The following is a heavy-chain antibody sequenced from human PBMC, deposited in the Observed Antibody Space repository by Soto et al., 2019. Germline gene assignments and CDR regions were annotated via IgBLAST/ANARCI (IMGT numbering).Heavy chain of an antibody. CDR1: GGTFSSYT. CDR3: ARVNFVLWFGETEKYYFDY. CDR2: IIPILGIA. D-gene: IGHD3-10*01. J-gene: IGHJ4*02. Sequence: GASVKVSCKASGGTFSSYTISWVRQAPGQGLEWMGRIIPILGIANYAQKFQGRVTMTTDTSTSTAYMELRSLRSDDTAVYYCARVNFVLWFGETEKYYFDYWGQGTLVTVSS. V-gene: IGHV1-69*02.